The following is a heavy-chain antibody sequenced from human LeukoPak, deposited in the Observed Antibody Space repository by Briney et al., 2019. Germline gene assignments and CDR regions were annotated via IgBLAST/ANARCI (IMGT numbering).Heavy chain of an antibody. V-gene: IGHV3-13*01. CDR1: GFTFSSYD. Sequence: GGSLRLSCAASGFTFSSYDMHWVRQATGKGLEWVSAIGTAGDTYYPGSVKGRFTISRENAKNSLYLQMNSLRAGGTAVYYCARAHRYSYGIFDYWGQGTLVTVSS. CDR3: ARAHRYSYGIFDY. CDR2: IGTAGDT. J-gene: IGHJ4*02. D-gene: IGHD5-18*01.